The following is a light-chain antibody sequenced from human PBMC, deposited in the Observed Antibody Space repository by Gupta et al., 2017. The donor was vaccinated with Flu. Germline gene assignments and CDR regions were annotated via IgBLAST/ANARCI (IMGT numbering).Light chain of an antibody. CDR3: QQHWT. V-gene: IGKV3-11*01. CDR2: DAS. CDR1: QRVSTH. J-gene: IGKJ1*01. Sequence: LTQSPATLSLSPGERATLSCRASQRVSTHLAWYQQKPGQHPRLLIYDASKRATGVPARFSGSGSGTDFTLTISSLEPEDFVGYYGQQHWTFGQGTTVEIK.